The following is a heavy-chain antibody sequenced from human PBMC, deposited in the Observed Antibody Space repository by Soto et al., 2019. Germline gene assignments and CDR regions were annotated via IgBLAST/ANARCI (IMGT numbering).Heavy chain of an antibody. J-gene: IGHJ6*02. CDR2: IIPIFGTA. Sequence: SVKVSCKASGGTFSSYAISWVRQAPGQGLEWMGGIIPIFGTANYAQKFQGRVTITADESTSTAYMELSSLRSEDTAVYYCARGDFGVVRYYYGMDVWGQGTTVTVSS. CDR1: GGTFSSYA. CDR3: ARGDFGVVRYYYGMDV. D-gene: IGHD3-3*01. V-gene: IGHV1-69*13.